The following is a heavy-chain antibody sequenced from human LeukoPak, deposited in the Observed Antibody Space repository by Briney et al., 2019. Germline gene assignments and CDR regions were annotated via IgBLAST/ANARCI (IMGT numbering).Heavy chain of an antibody. CDR2: INYSGST. Sequence: PSETLSLTCAVYGESFSGFYWSWIRQPPGKGLEWIGEINYSGSTNYNPSLKSRVTISVDTSKNQFSLKLTSVTAADTAVYYCTRSSTGFPLGFWSQGTLVTVSS. V-gene: IGHV4-34*01. CDR1: GESFSGFY. J-gene: IGHJ4*02. D-gene: IGHD2-8*02. CDR3: TRSSTGFPLGF.